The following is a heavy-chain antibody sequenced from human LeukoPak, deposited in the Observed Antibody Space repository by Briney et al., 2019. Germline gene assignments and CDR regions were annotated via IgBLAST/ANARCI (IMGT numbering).Heavy chain of an antibody. J-gene: IGHJ4*02. CDR3: AKDGALRYYFDY. V-gene: IGHV3-30*02. Sequence: TGGSLRLSCAASGFTFSSYGMHWVRQAPGKGLEWVAFIRYDGSNKYYADSVKSRFTISRDNSKNTLYLQMNSLRAEDTAVYYCAKDGALRYYFDYWGQGTLVTVSS. CDR2: IRYDGSNK. D-gene: IGHD4-17*01. CDR1: GFTFSSYG.